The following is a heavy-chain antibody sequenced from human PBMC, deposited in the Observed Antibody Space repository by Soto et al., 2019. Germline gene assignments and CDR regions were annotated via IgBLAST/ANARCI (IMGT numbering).Heavy chain of an antibody. CDR3: ARGYSSSWYSPQNWFDP. CDR2: INPNSGGT. V-gene: IGHV1-2*04. D-gene: IGHD6-13*01. Sequence: ASVKVSCKASGSTFTGYYMHWVRQAPGQGLEWMGWINPNSGGTNYAQKFQGWVTMTRDTSISTAYLELSRLRSDDTAVYYCARGYSSSWYSPQNWFDPWGQGTLVTVSS. CDR1: GSTFTGYY. J-gene: IGHJ5*02.